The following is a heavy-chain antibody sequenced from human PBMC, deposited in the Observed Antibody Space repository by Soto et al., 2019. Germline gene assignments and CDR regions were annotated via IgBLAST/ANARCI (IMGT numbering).Heavy chain of an antibody. V-gene: IGHV1-3*01. Sequence: GASVKVSCKASGYTFTTYTVHWVRQAPGQRLEWMGWINAGNGDTKYSQKFQGRVAIATDTSAGTAYMELSSLRSEDTAVYYCARLALWHSTTWYYFDYWGQGTLVTVSS. CDR3: ARLALWHSTTWYYFDY. CDR1: GYTFTTYT. D-gene: IGHD6-13*01. CDR2: INAGNGDT. J-gene: IGHJ4*02.